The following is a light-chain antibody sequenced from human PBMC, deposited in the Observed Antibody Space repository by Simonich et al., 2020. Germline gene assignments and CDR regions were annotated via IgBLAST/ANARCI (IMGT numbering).Light chain of an antibody. CDR2: WAS. V-gene: IGKV4-1*01. CDR3: QQYYSTLT. Sequence: DIVMTQSPDSLAVSLGERANINCKSSQSVLYSSNNNNYLAWYQQKPGQPPKLLIYWASTRESGVPDRFSGSGSGTDFTLTISSLQAEDVAVYYCQQYYSTLTFGGGTKVEIK. CDR1: QSVLYSSNNNNY. J-gene: IGKJ4*01.